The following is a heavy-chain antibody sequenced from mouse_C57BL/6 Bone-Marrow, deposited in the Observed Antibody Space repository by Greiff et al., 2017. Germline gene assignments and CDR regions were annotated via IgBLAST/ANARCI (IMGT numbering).Heavy chain of an antibody. J-gene: IGHJ1*03. D-gene: IGHD1-1*01. CDR3: ARVYSSGYWYFDV. Sequence: QVPLQQSGPELVKPGASVKLSCKASGYTFTSYDITWVHQRPGQGLVWIGWIYPRDGSTTYNQKFKGRASLTVDSSSSTAYMELHSQTSEDSAVYWCARVYSSGYWYFDVWGTGTTVTVSS. CDR1: GYTFTSYD. V-gene: IGHV1-85*01. CDR2: IYPRDGST.